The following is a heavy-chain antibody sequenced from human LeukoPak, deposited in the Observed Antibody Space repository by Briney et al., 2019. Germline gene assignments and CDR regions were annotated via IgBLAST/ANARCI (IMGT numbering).Heavy chain of an antibody. J-gene: IGHJ5*02. CDR2: ISGSGGST. CDR1: GFTSSSYA. D-gene: IGHD3-10*01. CDR3: AKGSELLWFGELWFDP. V-gene: IGHV3-23*01. Sequence: GGSLRLSCAASGFTSSSYAMSWVRQAPGKGLEWVSAISGSGGSTYYADSVKGRFTISRDNSKNTLYLQMNSLRAEDTAVYYCAKGSELLWFGELWFDPWGQGTLVTVSS.